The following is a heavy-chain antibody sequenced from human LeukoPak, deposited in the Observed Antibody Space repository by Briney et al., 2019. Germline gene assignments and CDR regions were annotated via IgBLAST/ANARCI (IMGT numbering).Heavy chain of an antibody. Sequence: SETLSLTCAVYGGSFSGYYWSWIRQPPGKGLEWIGEMNQSGNTNYNPSLKSRVTMSVDTSKNQFSLKVTSVTAADTAVYYCVRAFSEVQDWGQGTLVTVSS. V-gene: IGHV4-34*01. D-gene: IGHD1-14*01. J-gene: IGHJ1*01. CDR1: GGSFSGYY. CDR3: VRAFSEVQD. CDR2: MNQSGNT.